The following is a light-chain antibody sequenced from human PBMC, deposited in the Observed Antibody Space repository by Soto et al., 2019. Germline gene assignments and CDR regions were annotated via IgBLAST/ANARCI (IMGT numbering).Light chain of an antibody. CDR3: QQSHSIPYT. CDR1: QTISSY. CDR2: AAS. V-gene: IGKV1-39*01. Sequence: DIQMTQSPSSLSASVGDRVTITCRASQTISSYLNWYQQKPGKAPKLLIYAASSLQSGVPSRFSGSGSGTDVTLTSSSLQPEDFATYYCQQSHSIPYTFGQGTKLEIK. J-gene: IGKJ2*01.